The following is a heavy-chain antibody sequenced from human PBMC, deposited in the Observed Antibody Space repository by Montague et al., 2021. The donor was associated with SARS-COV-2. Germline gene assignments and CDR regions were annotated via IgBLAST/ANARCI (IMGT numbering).Heavy chain of an antibody. CDR3: ASPGGYCTGGSCYYVY. D-gene: IGHD2-15*01. V-gene: IGHV4-59*01. J-gene: IGHJ4*02. CDR1: GGSISTYY. Sequence: SETLSLTCSVSGGSISTYYWSWIRQPPGKGLEWIGYIYYSGSTNYNPSLKSRVTISIDTSKNQFSLELSSVTPADMAVYYCASPGGYCTGGSCYYVYWGQGTLVTVSS. CDR2: IYYSGST.